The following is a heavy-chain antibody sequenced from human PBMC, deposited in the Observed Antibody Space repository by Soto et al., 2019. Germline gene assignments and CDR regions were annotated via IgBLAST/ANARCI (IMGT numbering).Heavy chain of an antibody. Sequence: QVQLVESGGGLVKPGGSLRLSCAASGFTFSDYYMSWIRQXXXXXXXXVSYISSSSSYTNYADSVKGRFTISRDNAKXXXXXXXXXXXXXXXXXXXXXXXXXXXXXXXYFDLWGRGTLVTVSS. V-gene: IGHV3-11*05. J-gene: IGHJ2*01. CDR1: GFTFSDYY. CDR3: XXXXXXXXXXXYFDL. CDR2: ISSSSSYT.